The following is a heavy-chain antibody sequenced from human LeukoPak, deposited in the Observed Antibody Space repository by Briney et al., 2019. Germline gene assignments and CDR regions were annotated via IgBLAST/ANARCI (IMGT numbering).Heavy chain of an antibody. CDR2: IHGDGSSP. D-gene: IGHD1-1*01. J-gene: IGHJ4*02. V-gene: IGHV3-74*01. CDR1: GFTFSHYW. CDR3: ARDGSLPDY. Sequence: PGWSLTLSCAASGFTFSHYWMHWVRQVPGKGLVWVSRIHGDGSSPIYADSVKGRFTISRHNAKNTLYLQMNSLGVEDGGIYYCARDGSLPDYWGQGTLVTVSS.